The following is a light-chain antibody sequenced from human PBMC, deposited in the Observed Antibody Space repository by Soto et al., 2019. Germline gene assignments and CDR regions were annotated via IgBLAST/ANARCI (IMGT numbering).Light chain of an antibody. CDR3: QQYGSSPYT. J-gene: IGKJ2*01. CDR1: QSVSTNY. V-gene: IGKV3-20*01. Sequence: EIVLTQSPGTLSLSPGERAILSCRASQSVSTNYLAWYQQKPGQSPRLLIYGATSRATGIPDRFSGSGSGTDFILTISRLEPEDFALYFCQQYGSSPYTFAQGTKLDIK. CDR2: GAT.